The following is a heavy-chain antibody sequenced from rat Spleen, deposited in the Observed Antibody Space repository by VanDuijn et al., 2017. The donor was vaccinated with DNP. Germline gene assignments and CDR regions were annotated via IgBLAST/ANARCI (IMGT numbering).Heavy chain of an antibody. J-gene: IGHJ2*01. CDR1: GFTFRDYY. Sequence: EVQLVESGGGLVQPGGSLKLSCAASGFTFRDYYMAWVRQVPTKGLEWVAYISYDGGRNYNGDSVKGRFTISRDNAKSTLYLQMNSLRFEDMATYYCARHVLPLRVWDYWGQGVMVIVSS. CDR2: ISYDGGRN. D-gene: IGHD1-4*01. CDR3: ARHVLPLRVWDY. V-gene: IGHV5-22*01.